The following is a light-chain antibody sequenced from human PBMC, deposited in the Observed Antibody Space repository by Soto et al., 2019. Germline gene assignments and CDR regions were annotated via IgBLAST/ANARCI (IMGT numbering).Light chain of an antibody. Sequence: DIQMTQAPSTMPASVGDRVTITCRASHGIRSYLAWYQQKPGKAPNLLIYTASTLQSGCPSRFSGSGSGTEFTLKIASQQTEXXAAYYCQQLYTYPLTFGGGTKVDI. CDR2: TAS. CDR1: HGIRSY. J-gene: IGKJ4*01. CDR3: QQLYTYPLT. V-gene: IGKV1-9*01.